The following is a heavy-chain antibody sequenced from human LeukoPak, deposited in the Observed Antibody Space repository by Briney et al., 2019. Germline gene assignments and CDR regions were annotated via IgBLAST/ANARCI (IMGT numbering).Heavy chain of an antibody. CDR3: ARSCSSTSCYREDYYGMDV. Sequence: ASVKVSCKASGYTFTSYYMHWVRQAPGQGLEWMGIINPSGGSTSYAQKFRGRVTMTRDTSTSTVYMELSSLRSEDTAVYYCARSCSSTSCYREDYYGMDVWGKGTTVTVSS. CDR1: GYTFTSYY. J-gene: IGHJ6*04. V-gene: IGHV1-46*01. CDR2: INPSGGST. D-gene: IGHD2-2*01.